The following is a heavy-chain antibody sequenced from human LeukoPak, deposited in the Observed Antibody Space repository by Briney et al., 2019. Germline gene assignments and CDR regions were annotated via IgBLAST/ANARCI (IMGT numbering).Heavy chain of an antibody. CDR2: ISHSGST. J-gene: IGHJ4*02. CDR3: ARGGIATPGVGGYFDY. D-gene: IGHD6-13*01. Sequence: SETLSLTCAVYGESFRGYYWSWIRQPPGKGLEWIGEISHSGSTNHNPSLKSRVTISEDTSKSQFSLKLSAVTAADTALYYCARGGIATPGVGGYFDYWGQGIFVTVSS. CDR1: GESFRGYY. V-gene: IGHV4-34*01.